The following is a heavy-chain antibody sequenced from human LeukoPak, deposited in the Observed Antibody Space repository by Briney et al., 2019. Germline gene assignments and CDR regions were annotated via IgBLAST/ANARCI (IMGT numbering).Heavy chain of an antibody. CDR2: FYYSGST. D-gene: IGHD3-22*01. Sequence: PSETLSLTCTVSGCSISSYYWSWIRQPPGKGLEWIGCFYYSGSTNYNPSHKSLLHISVDTSKNQFSLKLSPVTAADTAVYHCASSYDSSAYYLDYWGQGTLVTVSS. CDR3: ASSYDSSAYYLDY. J-gene: IGHJ4*02. V-gene: IGHV4-59*01. CDR1: GCSISSYY.